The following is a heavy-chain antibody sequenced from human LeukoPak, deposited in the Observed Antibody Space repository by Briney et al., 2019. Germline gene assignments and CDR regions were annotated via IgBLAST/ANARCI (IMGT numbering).Heavy chain of an antibody. J-gene: IGHJ4*02. D-gene: IGHD3-3*01. Sequence: SETLSLTCTLSGCSITSYYWSWIRQPPGQGLEWIGYIYYSGSANYNPSLKSRLTISVDTSKNQFSLKLSSVTAADTAVYYCARGRYWSDYYYFDYWGQGTLVTVSS. V-gene: IGHV4-59*01. CDR3: ARGRYWSDYYYFDY. CDR2: IYYSGSA. CDR1: GCSITSYY.